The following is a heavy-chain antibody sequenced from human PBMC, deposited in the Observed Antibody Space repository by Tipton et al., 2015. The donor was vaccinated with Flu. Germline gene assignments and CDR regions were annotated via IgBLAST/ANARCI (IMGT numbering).Heavy chain of an antibody. Sequence: LRLSCTVSGASVSGSSYYWSWIRQSPGRGLEWIGYFDNNGGTDYNPSLKSRVTISVDTSKNQLSLRLTSVTPADTAVYYCARDRSSGWWKVVDSWGQGTLVTVSS. J-gene: IGHJ4*02. CDR3: ARDRSSGWWKVVDS. CDR2: FDNNGGT. V-gene: IGHV4-61*01. D-gene: IGHD6-19*01. CDR1: GASVSGSSYY.